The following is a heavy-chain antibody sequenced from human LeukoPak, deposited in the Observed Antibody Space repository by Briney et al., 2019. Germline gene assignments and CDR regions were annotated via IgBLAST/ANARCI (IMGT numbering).Heavy chain of an antibody. Sequence: GGSLRLSCAASGFTFSSYSMNWVRQAPGKGLEWVSYIDSGSGTIYYADSVKGRFTISRDNAKNSLYLQMNSLRDEDTAVYSCARDGAMDGPDFDYWGQGTLATVSS. J-gene: IGHJ4*02. CDR2: IDSGSGTI. D-gene: IGHD5-18*01. CDR3: ARDGAMDGPDFDY. CDR1: GFTFSSYS. V-gene: IGHV3-48*02.